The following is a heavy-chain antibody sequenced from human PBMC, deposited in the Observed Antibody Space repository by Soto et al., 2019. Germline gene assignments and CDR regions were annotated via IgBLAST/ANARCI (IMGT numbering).Heavy chain of an antibody. D-gene: IGHD3-10*01. J-gene: IGHJ4*02. CDR1: GFSFSTHS. CDR2: ISSSGDTI. V-gene: IGHV3-48*04. Sequence: EVQLVESGGGLVQPGGSLRLSCAASGFSFSTHSLDWVRQAPGTGLEWISYISSSGDTIYYANSVRGRFTISRDNAKKSLYLQMKSLRGEDTAVYYCVAAQFGSGSGYFDYWGLGTLVTVSS. CDR3: VAAQFGSGSGYFDY.